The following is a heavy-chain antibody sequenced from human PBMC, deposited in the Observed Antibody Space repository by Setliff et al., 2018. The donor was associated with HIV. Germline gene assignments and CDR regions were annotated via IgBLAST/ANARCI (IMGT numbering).Heavy chain of an antibody. D-gene: IGHD2-15*01. CDR3: ARVLAGLNWFDP. J-gene: IGHJ5*02. V-gene: IGHV1-2*02. CDR2: INPNSGGT. Sequence: GASVKVSCKASGHTFSGYYMHWVRQAPGQGLEWMGWINPNSGGTNFAQKFLGRVTMTRDTSISTAYLELSSLTSDDTAVYYCARVLAGLNWFDPWGQGTLVTVSS. CDR1: GHTFSGYY.